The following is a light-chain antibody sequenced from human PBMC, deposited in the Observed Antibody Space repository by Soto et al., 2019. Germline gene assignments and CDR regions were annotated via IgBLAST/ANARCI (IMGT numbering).Light chain of an antibody. V-gene: IGLV2-23*02. CDR2: EVS. Sequence: QSVLTQTASVSGSPGQSITISFTGTRSDVGGYNLVSCFQQSPGKVPKLIIYEVSKRPSGVSDRFSGSKTDDTASLTISGLQAEDEADYFCCSYAGYSTLVFGTGTKVTVL. CDR3: CSYAGYSTLV. CDR1: RSDVGGYNL. J-gene: IGLJ1*01.